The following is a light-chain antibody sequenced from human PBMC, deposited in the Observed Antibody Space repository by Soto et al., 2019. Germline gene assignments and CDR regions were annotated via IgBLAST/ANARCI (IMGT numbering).Light chain of an antibody. V-gene: IGKV3-20*01. Sequence: EIVMTQSPATLSVSPGERATLSCRASQSVTDNYLAWYQQKPGQAPRLLIYDASTRATGIPDRFSGSGSGTDFTLTISRLEPEDFAVYYCQQYGSSGTFGQGTKVDIK. CDR1: QSVTDNY. CDR2: DAS. CDR3: QQYGSSGT. J-gene: IGKJ1*01.